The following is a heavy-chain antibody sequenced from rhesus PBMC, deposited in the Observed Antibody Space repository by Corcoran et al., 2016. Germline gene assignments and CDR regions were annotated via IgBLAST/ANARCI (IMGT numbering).Heavy chain of an antibody. V-gene: IGHV5-43*01. CDR2: IYPGDSDT. Sequence: RQMPGKGLEWMGSIYPGDSDTRYNPSFQGHVTISADKSISTTYLQWSSLKASDTATSYCAQFEVGYFDLLGPGTPITISS. CDR3: AQFEVGYFDL. J-gene: IGHJ2*01. D-gene: IGHD2-21*01.